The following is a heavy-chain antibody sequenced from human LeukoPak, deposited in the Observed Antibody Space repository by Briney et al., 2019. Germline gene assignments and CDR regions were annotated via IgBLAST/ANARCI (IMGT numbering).Heavy chain of an antibody. D-gene: IGHD6-6*01. CDR1: GFTFSDSW. V-gene: IGHV3-7*01. CDR3: ARASRSTSSEC. Sequence: GGSLRLSCATSGFTFSDSWMSWFRQAPGKGLEWVAITSQDGSVRFYVDSVKGRFTISRDNAKNSLYLYMNSLRVEDTAVYFCARASRSTSSECWGQGILVTVSS. J-gene: IGHJ4*02. CDR2: TSQDGSVR.